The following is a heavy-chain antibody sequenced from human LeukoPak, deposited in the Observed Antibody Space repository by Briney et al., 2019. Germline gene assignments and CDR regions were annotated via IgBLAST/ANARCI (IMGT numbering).Heavy chain of an antibody. CDR3: ARDRWWGPHRTIVVVPAAPFDY. CDR1: GFTFSSYS. Sequence: PGGSLRLSCAASGFTFSSYSMNWVRQAPGKGLEWVSSISSSSSYIYYADSVKGRFTISRDNAKNSLYLQMNSLRAEDTAVYYCARDRWWGPHRTIVVVPAAPFDYWGQGTLVTVSS. CDR2: ISSSSSYI. J-gene: IGHJ4*02. V-gene: IGHV3-21*01. D-gene: IGHD2-2*01.